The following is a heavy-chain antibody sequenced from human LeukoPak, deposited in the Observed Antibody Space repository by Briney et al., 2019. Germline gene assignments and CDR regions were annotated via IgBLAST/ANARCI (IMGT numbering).Heavy chain of an antibody. CDR1: GFTFSSYA. J-gene: IGHJ4*02. CDR3: ARDRASRLDY. V-gene: IGHV3-30-3*01. Sequence: GGSLRLSCAASGFTFSSYAMHWVRQAPGKGLEWVAVITYDGSNKYYADSVKGRFTISRDNSKNTLYLQMNSLRAEDTAVYYCARDRASRLDYWGQGTLVTVSS. CDR2: ITYDGSNK.